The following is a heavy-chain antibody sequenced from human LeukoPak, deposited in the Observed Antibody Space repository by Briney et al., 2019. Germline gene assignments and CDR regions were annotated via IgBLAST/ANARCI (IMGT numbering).Heavy chain of an antibody. V-gene: IGHV1-18*01. D-gene: IGHD4-17*01. CDR2: ISAYNGNT. J-gene: IGHJ6*02. Sequence: ASVKVSCTASGYTFSNYDVNWVRQAPGQGLEWMGWISAYNGNTNYAQKLQGRVTMTTDTSTSTAYMELRSLRSDDTAVYYCARDIPYGDYTYYYYGMDVWGQGTTVTVSS. CDR1: GYTFSNYD. CDR3: ARDIPYGDYTYYYYGMDV.